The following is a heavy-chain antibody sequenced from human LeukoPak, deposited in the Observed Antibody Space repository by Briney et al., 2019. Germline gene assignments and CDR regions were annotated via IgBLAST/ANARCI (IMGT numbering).Heavy chain of an antibody. CDR1: GFTFSSYE. CDR3: ARDSSDLFSFAFDI. J-gene: IGHJ3*02. V-gene: IGHV3-48*03. CDR2: ISSSGSTI. D-gene: IGHD6-6*01. Sequence: GGSLRLSCAASGFTFSSYEMNWVRQAPGKGLEWVSYISSSGSTIYYADSVKGRFTISRDNAKNSLHLQMNSLRAEDTAVYYCARDSSDLFSFAFDIWGQGTMVTVSS.